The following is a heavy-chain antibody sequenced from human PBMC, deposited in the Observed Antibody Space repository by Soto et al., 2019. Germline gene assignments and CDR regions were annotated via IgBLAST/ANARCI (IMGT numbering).Heavy chain of an antibody. CDR2: IGTAGDT. J-gene: IGHJ6*02. D-gene: IGHD5-18*01. CDR3: ERGDLGDTAGADYYYYGMAV. CDR1: GFTFSSYD. V-gene: IGHV3-13*01. Sequence: PGGSLRLSCAASGFTFSSYDMHWVRQATGKGLEWVSAIGTAGDTYYPGSLKGRFTASRKNAKISLCLQMNSRRAWGTAVYYCERGDLGDTAGADYYYYGMAVGGQGTTVTPS.